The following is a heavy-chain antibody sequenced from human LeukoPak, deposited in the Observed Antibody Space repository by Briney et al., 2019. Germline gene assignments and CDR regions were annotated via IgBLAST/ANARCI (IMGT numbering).Heavy chain of an antibody. J-gene: IGHJ1*01. CDR2: IYSGGST. CDR1: GFTVSSNY. Sequence: PGGSLRLSCAASGFTVSSNYMSWVRQAPGKGLEWVSVIYSGGSTYYADSVKGRFTISRDNSKNTLYLQMNSLRAEDTAVYYCARYSLTGAEYFQHWGQGTLVTVSS. D-gene: IGHD1-26*01. CDR3: ARYSLTGAEYFQH. V-gene: IGHV3-66*01.